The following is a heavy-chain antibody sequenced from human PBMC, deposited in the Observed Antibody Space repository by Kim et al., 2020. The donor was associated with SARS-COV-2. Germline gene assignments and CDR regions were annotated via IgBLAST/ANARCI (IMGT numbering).Heavy chain of an antibody. D-gene: IGHD6-19*01. J-gene: IGHJ3*02. CDR1: GGSISSYY. Sequence: SETLSLTCTVSGGSISSYYWSWIRQPPGKGLEWIGYIYYSGSTNYNPSLKSRVTISVDTSKNQFSLKLSSVTAADTAVYYCARDLPYSSGWYGWPTGAFDIWGQGTMVTVSS. CDR2: IYYSGST. CDR3: ARDLPYSSGWYGWPTGAFDI. V-gene: IGHV4-59*01.